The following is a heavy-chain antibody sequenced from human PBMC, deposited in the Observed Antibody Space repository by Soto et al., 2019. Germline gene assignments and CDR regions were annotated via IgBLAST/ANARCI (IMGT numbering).Heavy chain of an antibody. CDR1: VFTFSRYW. CDR3: ARDIYRGGPIRRYFVY. D-gene: IGHD3-10*01. Sequence: SLRLSCAAFVFTFSRYWMSWVRQAPGKGREWVANIKQDGSEKYYVDSVKGRFTISRDNAKNSLYLKMNSLRAEDTAVYYCARDIYRGGPIRRYFVYSGQGALRTVP. V-gene: IGHV3-7*01. CDR2: IKQDGSEK. J-gene: IGHJ4*02.